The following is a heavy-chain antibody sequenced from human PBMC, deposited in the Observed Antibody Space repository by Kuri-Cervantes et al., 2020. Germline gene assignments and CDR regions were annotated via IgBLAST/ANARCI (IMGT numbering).Heavy chain of an antibody. Sequence: SADNVSRMDSRGTFSRYAICWVRQAPGQGLEWMGGIIPIFGTTNYAQKFQGRVTIIEDNSKSTAYMEVSSLRSDDTAVYYFALGFCSRTSCLVIDYWGQGTLVTVSS. J-gene: IGHJ4*02. V-gene: IGHV1-69*06. CDR3: ALGFCSRTSCLVIDY. D-gene: IGHD2-2*01. CDR2: IIPIFGTT. CDR1: RGTFSRYA.